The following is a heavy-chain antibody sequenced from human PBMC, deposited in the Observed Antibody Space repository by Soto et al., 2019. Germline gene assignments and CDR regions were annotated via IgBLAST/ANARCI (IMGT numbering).Heavy chain of an antibody. V-gene: IGHV3-11*01. CDR3: AGSIAARRRAFDI. D-gene: IGHD6-6*01. Sequence: GGSLRLSCAASGFTFSDYYMSWIRQAPGKGLEWVSYISSSGSTIYYADSVKGRFTISRDNAKNSLYLQMNSLRAEDTAVYYCAGSIAARRRAFDIWGQGTMVTVSS. CDR1: GFTFSDYY. J-gene: IGHJ3*02. CDR2: ISSSGSTI.